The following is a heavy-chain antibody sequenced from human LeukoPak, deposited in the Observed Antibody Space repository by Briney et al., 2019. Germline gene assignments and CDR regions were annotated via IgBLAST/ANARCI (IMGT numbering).Heavy chain of an antibody. D-gene: IGHD1-26*01. CDR1: GGSISSYY. CDR2: ISYSGST. CDR3: ARGLGSYPYYFDY. V-gene: IGHV4-59*01. Sequence: SETLSLTCTVSGGSISSYYWSWLRLPPGKGPEWIGSISYSGSTNYNPSLKSRVTISIDTSKNHFSLKVTSVTAADTAVYYCARGLGSYPYYFDYWGQATLVTVSS. J-gene: IGHJ4*02.